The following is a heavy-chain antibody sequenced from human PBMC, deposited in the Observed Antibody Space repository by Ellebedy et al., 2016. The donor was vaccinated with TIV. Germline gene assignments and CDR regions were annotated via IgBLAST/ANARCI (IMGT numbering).Heavy chain of an antibody. CDR1: GFTFRNFT. V-gene: IGHV3-21*01. CDR2: IDRSGTKT. CDR3: AREISRFDHDVFDV. J-gene: IGHJ3*01. Sequence: PGGSLRLSCAASGFTFRNFTMNWVRQAPGRGLEWVSSIDRSGTKTYNADSMKGRVTISRDNGKDSLYLQMTSLRVEDTAVYYCAREISRFDHDVFDVWGQGTIVTVSS. D-gene: IGHD3-3*02.